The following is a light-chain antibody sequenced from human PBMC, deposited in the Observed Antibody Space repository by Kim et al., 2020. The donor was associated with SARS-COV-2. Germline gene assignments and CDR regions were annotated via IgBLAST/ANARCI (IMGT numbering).Light chain of an antibody. J-gene: IGLJ1*01. Sequence: GQSITISFTGTSSDVGSSNHVSWYQQHPGKAPKLVIYEVSKRPSGVSSRFSASKSDNTASLTISGLQAEDEADYYCLSYTSRITFIFGTGTQVTVL. V-gene: IGLV2-23*02. CDR2: EVS. CDR3: LSYTSRITFI. CDR1: SSDVGSSNH.